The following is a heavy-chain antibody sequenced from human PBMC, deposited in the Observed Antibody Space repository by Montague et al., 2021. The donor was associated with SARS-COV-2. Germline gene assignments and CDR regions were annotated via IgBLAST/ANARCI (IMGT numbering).Heavy chain of an antibody. CDR3: ARIPVSGSGGFYYFDS. CDR1: GGSISTTNLY. Sequence: SETLSLTCSVPGGSISTTNLYWGWVRQPPGKGLEWIGSVFYRGSTYYNPSLKSRVAISVDTSKNQFFLSLDSVTAADTALYFCARIPVSGSGGFYYFDSWGQGTLVTVSS. D-gene: IGHD3-10*01. J-gene: IGHJ4*02. V-gene: IGHV4-39*01. CDR2: VFYRGST.